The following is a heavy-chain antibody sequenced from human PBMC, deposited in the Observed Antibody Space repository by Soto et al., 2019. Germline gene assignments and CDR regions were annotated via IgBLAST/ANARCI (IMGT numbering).Heavy chain of an antibody. D-gene: IGHD3-22*01. J-gene: IGHJ4*02. CDR2: IYYSGST. Sequence: QLQLQESGPGLVKPSETLSLTCTVSGGSISSSSYYWGWIRQPPGKGLEWIGSIYYSGSTYYNPSLKSRVTISVDTSKKQFSLKLSSVTAADTAVYYCARQEYYYDSSGLFDYWGQGTLVTVSS. CDR3: ARQEYYYDSSGLFDY. CDR1: GGSISSSSYY. V-gene: IGHV4-39*01.